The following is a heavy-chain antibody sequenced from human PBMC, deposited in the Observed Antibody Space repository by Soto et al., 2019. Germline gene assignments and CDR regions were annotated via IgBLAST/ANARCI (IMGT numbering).Heavy chain of an antibody. V-gene: IGHV3-30*03. D-gene: IGHD2-15*01. CDR1: GFTFSNNG. CDR2: ISSDGSKK. Sequence: QVQLVESGGGVVQPGRSLRLSCVASGFTFSNNGIHWVRQAPGKGLEWVAVISSDGSKKYYADSVKGRFTISRDNSKNTLYLQMNSLRAEDMAVYYCAMDLYGGSSGFDYWGQGTLVTVSS. J-gene: IGHJ4*02. CDR3: AMDLYGGSSGFDY.